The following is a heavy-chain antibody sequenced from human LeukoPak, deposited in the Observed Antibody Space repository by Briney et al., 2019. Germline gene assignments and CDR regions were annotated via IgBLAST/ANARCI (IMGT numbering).Heavy chain of an antibody. CDR1: GLTFCTYI. Sequence: VGSLRLSCSPSGLTFCTYIMHCVRQAPREGVEYVLAISNNVGSTCYAASAKGRFTVSRDNPKNTSYLQLSSLRTEDTAVYYCVNDRCSSTRCYVSWLDPWGQGTLVTVSS. D-gene: IGHD2-2*01. J-gene: IGHJ5*02. CDR3: VNDRCSSTRCYVSWLDP. CDR2: ISNNVGST. V-gene: IGHV3-64D*06.